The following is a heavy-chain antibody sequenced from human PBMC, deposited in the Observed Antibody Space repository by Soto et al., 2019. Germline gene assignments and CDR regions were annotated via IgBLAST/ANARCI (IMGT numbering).Heavy chain of an antibody. D-gene: IGHD3-10*01. CDR2: IYYSGST. CDR3: ARLFGSGIPYYGMDV. Sequence: PSETLSLTCTVSGDSISSTTYYWGWIRQPPGKGLEWIGSIYYSGSTYYNPSLKRRITISVDTSKNQFSLKLTSVTAAGTAVYYCARLFGSGIPYYGMDVWGQGTTVTVSS. V-gene: IGHV4-39*01. CDR1: GDSISSTTYY. J-gene: IGHJ6*02.